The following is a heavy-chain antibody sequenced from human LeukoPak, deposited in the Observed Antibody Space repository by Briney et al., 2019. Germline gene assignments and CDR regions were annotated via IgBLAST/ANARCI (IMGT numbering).Heavy chain of an antibody. Sequence: ASVKVSCKASGYTFTSYGISWVRQAPGQGLEWMGWISAYNGNTNYAQKLQGRVTITTDESTSTAYMELSSLRSEDTAVYYCARGYSGYDLVYWGQGTLVTVSS. CDR3: ARGYSGYDLVY. J-gene: IGHJ4*02. V-gene: IGHV1-18*01. D-gene: IGHD5-12*01. CDR2: ISAYNGNT. CDR1: GYTFTSYG.